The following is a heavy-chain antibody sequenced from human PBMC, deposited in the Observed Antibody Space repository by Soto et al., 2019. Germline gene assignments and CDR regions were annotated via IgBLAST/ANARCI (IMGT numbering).Heavy chain of an antibody. J-gene: IGHJ5*02. D-gene: IGHD2-2*01. CDR1: GGTFSSYA. Sequence: SSVKVSCKASGGTFSSYAISWVRQAPGQGLEWMGGIIPIFGTANYAQKFQGRVTITADEYTSTAYMELSSLRSEDTAVYYGARDLYIVVVPAASNTQNWFDPWGQGTLVTVSS. CDR3: ARDLYIVVVPAASNTQNWFDP. V-gene: IGHV1-69*13. CDR2: IIPIFGTA.